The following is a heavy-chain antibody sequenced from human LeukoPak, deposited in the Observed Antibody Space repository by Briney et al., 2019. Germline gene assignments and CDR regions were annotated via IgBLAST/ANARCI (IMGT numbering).Heavy chain of an antibody. Sequence: PGGSLRLSCAASGFTVSSNYMSWVRQAPGKGLEWVSVIYSGGSTYYADSVKGRFTISRDNSKNTLYLQMNSLRAEDTAVYYCASESTVTTTYYYYMDVWGKGTTVTVSS. CDR3: ASESTVTTTYYYYMDV. D-gene: IGHD4-17*01. CDR2: IYSGGST. CDR1: GFTVSSNY. J-gene: IGHJ6*03. V-gene: IGHV3-53*01.